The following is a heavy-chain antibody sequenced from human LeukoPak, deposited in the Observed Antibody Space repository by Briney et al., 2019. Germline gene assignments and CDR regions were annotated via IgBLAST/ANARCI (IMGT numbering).Heavy chain of an antibody. V-gene: IGHV3-74*01. CDR3: VRGWSGYYAVDY. CDR1: GFTFSSYW. CDR2: INTDGSST. J-gene: IGHJ4*02. Sequence: QPGGSLRLSCAASGFTFSSYWMHWVRQAPGKGLVWVSRINTDGSSTSYADSVKGRFTISRDNAKNSLYLQMNSLRAEDTAVYYCVRGWSGYYAVDYWGQGTLVTVSS. D-gene: IGHD3-3*01.